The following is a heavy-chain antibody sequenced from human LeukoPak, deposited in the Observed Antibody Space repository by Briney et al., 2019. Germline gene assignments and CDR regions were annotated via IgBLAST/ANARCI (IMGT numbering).Heavy chain of an antibody. CDR1: RGTFSSYA. CDR3: ARASDGYSSGWESYYYMDV. Sequence: GASVKVSCKPSRGTFSSYAISWVRQAPGHGLEWMGGIIPIFGTANYAQKFQGRVTITADESTSTAYMELSSLRTEDTAVYYCARASDGYSSGWESYYYMDVWGKGTTVTVSS. V-gene: IGHV1-69*13. D-gene: IGHD6-19*01. J-gene: IGHJ6*03. CDR2: IIPIFGTA.